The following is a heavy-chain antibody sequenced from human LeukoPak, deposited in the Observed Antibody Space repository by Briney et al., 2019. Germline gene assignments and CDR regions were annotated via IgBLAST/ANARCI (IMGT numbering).Heavy chain of an antibody. CDR3: ARSTGTTMFIDY. CDR1: GGSIRPYY. D-gene: IGHD3-10*02. Sequence: SETLSLTCTVSGGSIRPYYWSWIRQPPGKGLEWLGYIYYSGNTDYNPSLKSRVAISVDTSKNQFSLKLSSVTAADTAVYYCARSTGTTMFIDYWGQGTLVTVSS. J-gene: IGHJ4*01. CDR2: IYYSGNT. V-gene: IGHV4-59*01.